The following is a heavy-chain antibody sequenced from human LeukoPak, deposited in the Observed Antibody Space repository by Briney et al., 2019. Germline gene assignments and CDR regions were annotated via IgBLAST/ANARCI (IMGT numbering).Heavy chain of an antibody. Sequence: SSVKVSCKASGGTFSSYAISWVRQAPGQGLEWMGGIIPIFGTANYAQKFQGRVTITTDESTSTAYMELSSLRSEDTAVYYCARVGSRGYVPYYFDYWGQGTLVTVSS. D-gene: IGHD3-22*01. J-gene: IGHJ4*02. V-gene: IGHV1-69*05. CDR1: GGTFSSYA. CDR3: ARVGSRGYVPYYFDY. CDR2: IIPIFGTA.